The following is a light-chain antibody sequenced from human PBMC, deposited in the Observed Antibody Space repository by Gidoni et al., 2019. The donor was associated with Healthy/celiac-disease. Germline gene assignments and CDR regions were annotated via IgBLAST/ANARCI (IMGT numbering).Light chain of an antibody. CDR3: MQGTHWPPTWT. V-gene: IGKV2-30*01. CDR2: KVS. Sequence: DVVMNQSPLSLPVTLGQPASISCRSSQSLLYSDGNTYLNWFQQRPGQSPRRLIYKVSNRDSGVPDRFSGSGSGTDFTLKISRVEAEDVGVYYCMQGTHWPPTWTFGQGTKVEIK. J-gene: IGKJ1*01. CDR1: QSLLYSDGNTY.